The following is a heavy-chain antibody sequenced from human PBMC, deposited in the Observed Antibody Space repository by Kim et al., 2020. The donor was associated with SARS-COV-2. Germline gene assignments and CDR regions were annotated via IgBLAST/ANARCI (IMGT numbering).Heavy chain of an antibody. CDR2: ISGDGGST. CDR1: GFTFDDYA. Sequence: GGSLRLSCAASGFTFDDYAMHWVRQAPGKGLEWVSLISGDGGSTYYADSVKGRFTISRDNSKNSLYLQMNSLRTEDTALYYCAKDRYDYGDYQRNSYYYYGMDVWGQGTTVTVSS. CDR3: AKDRYDYGDYQRNSYYYYGMDV. D-gene: IGHD4-17*01. V-gene: IGHV3-43*02. J-gene: IGHJ6*02.